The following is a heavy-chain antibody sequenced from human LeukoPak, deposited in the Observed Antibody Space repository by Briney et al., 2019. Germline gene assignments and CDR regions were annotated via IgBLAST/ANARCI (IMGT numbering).Heavy chain of an antibody. V-gene: IGHV4-39*05. CDR1: GGSISSSSYY. J-gene: IGHJ4*02. D-gene: IGHD3-3*01. CDR3: ARLNYDFWSGLDY. CDR2: IYYSGST. Sequence: PSETPSLTCTVSGGSISSSSYYWGWIRQPPGKGLEWIGNIYYSGSTYYNPSLKCRVTISVDTSKNQFSLKLSSVTAADTAVYYCARLNYDFWSGLDYWGQGTLVTVSS.